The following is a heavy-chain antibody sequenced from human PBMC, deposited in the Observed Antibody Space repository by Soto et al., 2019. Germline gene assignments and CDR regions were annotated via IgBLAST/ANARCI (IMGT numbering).Heavy chain of an antibody. V-gene: IGHV3-23*01. J-gene: IGHJ6*02. D-gene: IGHD6-13*01. CDR2: ISGSGDTT. CDR1: GVTFSRYA. CDR3: AKQQGPGTPNLYYSMDV. Sequence: GGSLRLSCATSGVTFSRYAMSWVRQAPGKGLEWVSVISGSGDTTYYADAVKGRFTISRDNSKNTLYLQMNSLRVEDTAVYFCAKQQGPGTPNLYYSMDVWGQGTTVTVSS.